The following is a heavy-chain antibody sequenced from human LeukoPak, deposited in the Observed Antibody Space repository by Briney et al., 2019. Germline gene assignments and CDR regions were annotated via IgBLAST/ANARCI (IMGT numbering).Heavy chain of an antibody. V-gene: IGHV4-39*01. J-gene: IGHJ4*02. CDR3: ARLDCSSTSCYEYYFDY. CDR2: IYYSGST. CDR1: GGSISSSSYY. D-gene: IGHD2-2*01. Sequence: SSETLSLTCTVSGGSISSSSYYWGWIRQPPGKGLEWIGSIYYSGSTYYNPSLKSRVTISVDTSKNQFSLQLSSVTAADTAVYYCARLDCSSTSCYEYYFDYWGQGTLVTVSS.